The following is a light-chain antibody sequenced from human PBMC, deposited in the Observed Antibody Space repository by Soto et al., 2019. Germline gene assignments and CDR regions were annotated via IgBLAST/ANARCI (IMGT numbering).Light chain of an antibody. CDR3: TSYAGNNNFV. Sequence: QSVLTRPPSASGSPGQSVTISCTGTSSDVDAYNYVSWYQQHPGKAPKLLIYEVNKRPSGVPDRFSGSKSGNTASLTVSGLQAEDEADYYCTSYAGNNNFVFATGTKVTV. J-gene: IGLJ1*01. V-gene: IGLV2-8*01. CDR1: SSDVDAYNY. CDR2: EVN.